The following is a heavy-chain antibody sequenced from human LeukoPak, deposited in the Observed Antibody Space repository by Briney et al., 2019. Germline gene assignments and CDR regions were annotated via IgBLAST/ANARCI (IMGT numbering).Heavy chain of an antibody. V-gene: IGHV3-20*04. CDR2: INWNGGST. D-gene: IGHD2-15*01. Sequence: GGSLRLSCAASGFTFDDYGMSWVRHAPGKGLEWVSGINWNGGSTGYADSVKGRFTISRDNSKNMLYLEMNSLSTEDTAVYYCAKVRYCSGVNCYPDDNWGQGTLVTVSS. CDR3: AKVRYCSGVNCYPDDN. J-gene: IGHJ4*02. CDR1: GFTFDDYG.